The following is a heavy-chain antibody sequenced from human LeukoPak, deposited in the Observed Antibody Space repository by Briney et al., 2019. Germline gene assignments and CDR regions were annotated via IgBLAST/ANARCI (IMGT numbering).Heavy chain of an antibody. CDR3: ARDRDSSGWHVADY. V-gene: IGHV1-18*01. CDR1: GYTFRSYD. D-gene: IGHD6-19*01. J-gene: IGHJ4*02. Sequence: ASVKVSCKASGYTFRSYDITWVRQAPGQGLEWMGWTSPNNGNTNYAQKFKGRVTMTTDTPTSTAYMEMRSLRSDDTAVYYCARDRDSSGWHVADYWGQGTLVTVSS. CDR2: TSPNNGNT.